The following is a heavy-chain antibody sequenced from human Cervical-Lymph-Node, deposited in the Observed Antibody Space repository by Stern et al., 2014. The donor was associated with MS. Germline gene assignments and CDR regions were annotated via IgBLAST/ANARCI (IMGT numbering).Heavy chain of an antibody. Sequence: QVQLQESGPGLLRPSETLSLTCNVSGASITSHFWSWIRQPPGKGLEWIGYIYYRGTTNYNASLKGRVAISINTSKTQFSLRLSSVTAADTAGYYCARAIDLWGQGILVTVSS. CDR1: GASITSHF. J-gene: IGHJ5*02. CDR3: ARAIDL. CDR2: IYYRGTT. V-gene: IGHV4-59*11.